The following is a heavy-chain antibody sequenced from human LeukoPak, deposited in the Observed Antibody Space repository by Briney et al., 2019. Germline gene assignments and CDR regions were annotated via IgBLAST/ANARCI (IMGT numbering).Heavy chain of an antibody. J-gene: IGHJ4*02. Sequence: SETLSLTCTVSGGSISSSNYYWGWVRQPPGKGLEWIGCIYYSGDTYYNPSLKSRVTISVDTSKNQFSLKLSSVTAADTAVYYCARLGMGPYYDILTGYPPLDYWGQGTLVTVSS. CDR3: ARLGMGPYYDILTGYPPLDY. D-gene: IGHD3-9*01. CDR1: GGSISSSNYY. CDR2: IYYSGDT. V-gene: IGHV4-39*01.